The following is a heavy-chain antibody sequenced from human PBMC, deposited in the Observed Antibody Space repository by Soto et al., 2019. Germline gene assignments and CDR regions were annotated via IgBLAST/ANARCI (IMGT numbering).Heavy chain of an antibody. D-gene: IGHD2-15*01. Sequence: SVKVFCKASGGTFSSYAISWVRQAAGLGLEWMGGIIPIFGTANYAQKFQGRVTITADESTSTAYMELSSLRSEDTAVYYCARGAVVAATHYYYYGMDVWGQGTTVTVSS. CDR3: ARGAVVAATHYYYYGMDV. V-gene: IGHV1-69*13. CDR1: GGTFSSYA. J-gene: IGHJ6*02. CDR2: IIPIFGTA.